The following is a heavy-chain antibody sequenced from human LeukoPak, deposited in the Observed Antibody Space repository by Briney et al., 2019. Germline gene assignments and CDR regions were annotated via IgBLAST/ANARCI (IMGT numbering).Heavy chain of an antibody. CDR3: ARVGVATDASYSLHRLLWFGESDAFDI. CDR2: VTHSGST. D-gene: IGHD3-10*01. Sequence: PSETLSLTCAVYGGSFSAYYWSWIRQPPGKGLEWIGEVTHSGSTNYNPSLKSRVTISIDTSKMQFPLKLSSVTAADTAVYYCARVGVATDASYSLHRLLWFGESDAFDIWGQGTMVTVSS. CDR1: GGSFSAYY. J-gene: IGHJ3*02. V-gene: IGHV4-34*01.